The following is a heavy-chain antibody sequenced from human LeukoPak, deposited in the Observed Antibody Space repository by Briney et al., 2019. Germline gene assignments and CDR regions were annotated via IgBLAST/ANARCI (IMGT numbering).Heavy chain of an antibody. CDR1: GFTVSSNY. V-gene: IGHV3-23*01. D-gene: IGHD2-15*01. J-gene: IGHJ4*02. Sequence: PAGSLRLSCAASGFTVSSNYMSWVLQAPGKGLEWVSAISGSGGSTYYADSVKGRFTISRDNSKNTLYLQMNSLRAEDTAVYYCAKGAGFIRYCSGGSCYSYFDYWGQGTLVTVPS. CDR2: ISGSGGST. CDR3: AKGAGFIRYCSGGSCYSYFDY.